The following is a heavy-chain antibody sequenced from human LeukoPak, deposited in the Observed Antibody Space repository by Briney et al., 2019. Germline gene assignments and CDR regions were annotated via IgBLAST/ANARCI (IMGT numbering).Heavy chain of an antibody. J-gene: IGHJ3*02. CDR2: IRSKSDGGTT. V-gene: IGHV3-15*01. Sequence: GGSLRLSCAASGFTFSNAWITWVRQAPGKGLEWVGRIRSKSDGGTTDYAAPVKGRFTISRDDSKNTLYLQMDSLRTEDTAVYYCITPRDTDIWGQGTVVTVSS. CDR3: ITPRDTDI. CDR1: GFTFSNAW.